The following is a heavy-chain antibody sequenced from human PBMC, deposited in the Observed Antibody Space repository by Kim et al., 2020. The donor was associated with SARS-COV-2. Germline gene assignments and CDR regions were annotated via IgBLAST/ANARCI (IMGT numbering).Heavy chain of an antibody. CDR1: GGSISSSSYY. CDR2: IHYSGST. Sequence: SETLSLTCTVSGGSISSSSYYWGWIRQPPGKGLEWIGSIHYSGSTYYNPSLKSRATISVDTSKNQFSLKLSSVTAADTAVYYSARLIGYYMHVWGKGITV. CDR3: ARLIGYYMHV. J-gene: IGHJ6*03. D-gene: IGHD3-16*02. V-gene: IGHV4-39*01.